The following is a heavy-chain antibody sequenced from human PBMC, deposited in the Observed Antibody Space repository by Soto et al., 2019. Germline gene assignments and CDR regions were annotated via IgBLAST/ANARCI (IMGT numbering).Heavy chain of an antibody. CDR2: INHSGST. V-gene: IGHV4-34*01. CDR1: GGSFSGYY. D-gene: IGHD2-15*01. CDR3: ARGYKGGVVAAYYYYYMDV. Sequence: SETLSLTCAVYGGSFSGYYWSWILQPPGKGLEWIGEINHSGSTNYNPSLKSRVTISVDTSKNQFSLKLSSVTAADTAVYYCARGYKGGVVAAYYYYYMDVWGKGTTVTVSS. J-gene: IGHJ6*03.